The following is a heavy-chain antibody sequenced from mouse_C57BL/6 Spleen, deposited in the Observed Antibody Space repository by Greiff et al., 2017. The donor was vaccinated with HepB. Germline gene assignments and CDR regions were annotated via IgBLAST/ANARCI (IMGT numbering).Heavy chain of an antibody. CDR2: IYPRSGNT. CDR3: ARSEESSPFAY. D-gene: IGHD1-1*01. J-gene: IGHJ3*01. Sequence: QVHVKQSGAELARPGASVKLSCKASGYTFTSYGISWVKQRTGQGLEWIGEIYPRSGNTYYNEKFKGKATLTADKSSSTAYMELRSLTSEDSAVYFCARSEESSPFAYWGQGTLVTVSA. CDR1: GYTFTSYG. V-gene: IGHV1-81*01.